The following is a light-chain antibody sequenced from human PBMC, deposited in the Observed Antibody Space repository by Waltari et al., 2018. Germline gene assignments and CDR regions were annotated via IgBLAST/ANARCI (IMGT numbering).Light chain of an antibody. CDR3: QQYNDWYS. J-gene: IGKJ2*03. V-gene: IGKV3-15*01. Sequence: EKVMTQSPATLSVSPGEVVTLSCRASQSVSSNVAWYQHRPGQAPRLLIYDASTRASGIPARFSGSWSGTDFTLTISGLQSEDCALYYCQQYNDWYSFGQGTKLEIK. CDR2: DAS. CDR1: QSVSSN.